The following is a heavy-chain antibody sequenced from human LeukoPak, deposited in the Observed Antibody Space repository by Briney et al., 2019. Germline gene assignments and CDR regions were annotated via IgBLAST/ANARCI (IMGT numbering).Heavy chain of an antibody. J-gene: IGHJ4*02. CDR1: GYTFSDFS. D-gene: IGHD3-22*01. CDR2: ISVRSNYR. CDR3: VRLRRNSDRSGYYYYDY. V-gene: IGHV3-21*01. Sequence: PGGSLTLSCAASGYTFSDFSVNWVRQAPGKGLEWVSSISVRSNYRYYADSARGRFTISRDDARDSLFLQMNSLRAEDTAVYFCVRLRRNSDRSGYYYYDYWGQGTLVTVSS.